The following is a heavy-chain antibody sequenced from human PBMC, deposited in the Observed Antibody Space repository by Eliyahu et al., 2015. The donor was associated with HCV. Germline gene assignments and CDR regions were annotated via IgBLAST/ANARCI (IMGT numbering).Heavy chain of an antibody. CDR3: ARGDGQXLGYNWFDP. J-gene: IGHJ5*02. Sequence: QVQLVQSGAEVXKPGASVKVSCXASGYTFXXYYXHWVRQAPGQGLEWMGWINPNSGGTNXAQKFQGRVTMTRDTSISTAYMELSRLRSDDTAVYYCARGDGQXLGYNWFDPWGQGTLVTVSS. V-gene: IGHV1-2*02. D-gene: IGHD2-2*01. CDR2: INPNSGGT. CDR1: GYTFXXYY.